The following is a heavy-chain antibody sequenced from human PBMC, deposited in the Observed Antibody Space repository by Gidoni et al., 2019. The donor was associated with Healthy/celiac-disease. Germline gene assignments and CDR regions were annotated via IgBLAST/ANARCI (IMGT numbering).Heavy chain of an antibody. Sequence: QVQLQQWGAGLLKPSETLSLTCAVYGGSFSGYYCSWIRQPPGKGLEWIGEINHSGSTNYNPSLKSRVTISVDTSKNQFSLKLSSVTAADTAVYYCARGHGAYYYDSSGYYRGNWFDPWGQGTLVTVSS. J-gene: IGHJ5*02. CDR3: ARGHGAYYYDSSGYYRGNWFDP. V-gene: IGHV4-34*01. D-gene: IGHD3-22*01. CDR1: GGSFSGYY. CDR2: INHSGST.